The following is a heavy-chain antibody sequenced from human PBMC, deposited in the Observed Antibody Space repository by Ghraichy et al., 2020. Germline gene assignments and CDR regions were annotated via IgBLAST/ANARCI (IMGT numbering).Heavy chain of an antibody. D-gene: IGHD3-22*01. Sequence: SVKVSCKASGGTFSSYAISWVRQAPGQGLEWMGRIIPILGIANYAQKFQGRVTITADKSTSTAYMELSSLRSEDTAVYYCARVAYYDSSGYYPPVRGNYGMDVWGQGTTVTVSS. CDR1: GGTFSSYA. J-gene: IGHJ6*02. V-gene: IGHV1-69*04. CDR2: IIPILGIA. CDR3: ARVAYYDSSGYYPPVRGNYGMDV.